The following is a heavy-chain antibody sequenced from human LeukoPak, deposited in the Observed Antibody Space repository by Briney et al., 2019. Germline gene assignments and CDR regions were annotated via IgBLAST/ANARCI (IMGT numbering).Heavy chain of an antibody. J-gene: IGHJ4*02. CDR3: ARGYQSYGGNSLNFDY. CDR2: ISSSSSYI. CDR1: EFTFSSYS. V-gene: IGHV3-21*01. D-gene: IGHD4-23*01. Sequence: GGSLRLSCAASEFTFSSYSMNWVRQAPGKGLEWVSSISSSSSYIYYADSVKGRFTISRDNAKNSLYLQMNSLRAEDTAVYYCARGYQSYGGNSLNFDYWGQGTLVTVSS.